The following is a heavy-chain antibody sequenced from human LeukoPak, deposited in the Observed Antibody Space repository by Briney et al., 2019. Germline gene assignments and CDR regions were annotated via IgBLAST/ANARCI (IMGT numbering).Heavy chain of an antibody. J-gene: IGHJ4*02. Sequence: GGSLRLSCAASGFTFSSYAMSWVRQAPGKGLEWVSAISGSGGSTYYADSVKGRFTISRDNSKNTLYLQMNSLRAEDTAVYYCAKVGPKRGPSYCSSTSCIYFDYWGQGTLVTVSS. CDR2: ISGSGGST. D-gene: IGHD2-2*01. CDR3: AKVGPKRGPSYCSSTSCIYFDY. V-gene: IGHV3-23*01. CDR1: GFTFSSYA.